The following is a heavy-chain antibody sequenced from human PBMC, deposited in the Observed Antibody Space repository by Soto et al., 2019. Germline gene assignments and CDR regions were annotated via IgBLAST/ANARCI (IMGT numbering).Heavy chain of an antibody. J-gene: IGHJ4*02. CDR1: GFTVSSNY. D-gene: IGHD5-18*01. CDR2: IYSGGST. Sequence: PGGSLRLSCAASGFTVSSNYMSWVRQAPGKGLEWVSVIYSGGSTYYADSVKGRFTISRDNSKNTLYLQMNSLRAEDTAVYYCAKISTAMVTRYFDYWGQGTLVTVSS. V-gene: IGHV3-53*01. CDR3: AKISTAMVTRYFDY.